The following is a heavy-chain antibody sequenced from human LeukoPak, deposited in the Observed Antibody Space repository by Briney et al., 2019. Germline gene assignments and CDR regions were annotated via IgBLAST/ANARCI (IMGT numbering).Heavy chain of an antibody. CDR1: GGSISSYF. J-gene: IGHJ4*02. D-gene: IGHD4-17*01. CDR3: ARSSGATSPGYADYALAY. V-gene: IGHV4-59*08. Sequence: PSETLSLACTVSGGSISSYFWSWIRQPPGKGLDWIGYTYYSGSTNYNPSLKSRVTISVDTSKIQFSLKLSSVTAADTAVYYCARSSGATSPGYADYALAYWGPGILVTVSS. CDR2: TYYSGST.